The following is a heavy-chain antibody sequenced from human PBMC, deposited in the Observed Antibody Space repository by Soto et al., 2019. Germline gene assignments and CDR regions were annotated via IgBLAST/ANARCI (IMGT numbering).Heavy chain of an antibody. CDR2: VYDTGST. Sequence: PWGTLSLTCSVSGGSISGYYWSWVRQAPGKGLEWIGYVYDTGSTSYNPSLQSRVTISVDTSKKQFSLSLRLVTAADTAVYFCARSIAVPSSHIDHWGQGTRVTVSS. J-gene: IGHJ4*02. D-gene: IGHD6-6*01. CDR1: GGSISGYY. V-gene: IGHV4-59*01. CDR3: ARSIAVPSSHIDH.